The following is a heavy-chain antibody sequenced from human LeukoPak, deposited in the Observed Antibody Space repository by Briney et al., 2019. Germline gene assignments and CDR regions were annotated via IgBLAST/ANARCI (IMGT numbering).Heavy chain of an antibody. J-gene: IGHJ4*02. CDR2: IWYDGSNK. V-gene: IGHV3-30*02. CDR1: GFTFRNYG. CDR3: AKSRFGPRMAASLDY. D-gene: IGHD3-16*01. Sequence: GGSLRLSCAASGFTFRNYGMHWIRQAPGKGLEWVAIIWYDGSNKYYGDSVKGRFTISRDNAKNSLYLQMNSLRAEDTALYYLAKSRFGPRMAASLDYWAQGTLDTV.